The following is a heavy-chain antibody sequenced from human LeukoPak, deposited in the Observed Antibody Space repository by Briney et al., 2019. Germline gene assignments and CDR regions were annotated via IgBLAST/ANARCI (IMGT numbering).Heavy chain of an antibody. CDR3: ASGTYYYFDF. CDR2: VCYSGSS. J-gene: IGHJ4*02. Sequence: PETLSLTCTVPDGSISSNYWSWVRQPPPQGLEWIGYVCYSGSSTYNPSLKNRVTISVATSKNQFSLKLRSVTAADTAVYYCASGTYYYFDFWGQGTLVTVSS. V-gene: IGHV4-59*08. CDR1: DGSISSNY. D-gene: IGHD1-26*01.